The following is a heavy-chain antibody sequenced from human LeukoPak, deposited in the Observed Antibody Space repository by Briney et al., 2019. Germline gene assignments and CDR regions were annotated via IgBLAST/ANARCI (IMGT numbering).Heavy chain of an antibody. D-gene: IGHD6-19*01. CDR2: ISGVGDTT. J-gene: IGHJ4*02. CDR3: ARNSGHSSGWYTY. Sequence: GGSLRLSCAASGFTFSSNAVSWVRQVPGKGLEWVSTISGVGDTTYHADSVKGRFTISRDNSKNTLYLQMNSLRADDTAVYDCARNSGHSSGWYTYWGQGTLVTVSS. CDR1: GFTFSSNA. V-gene: IGHV3-23*01.